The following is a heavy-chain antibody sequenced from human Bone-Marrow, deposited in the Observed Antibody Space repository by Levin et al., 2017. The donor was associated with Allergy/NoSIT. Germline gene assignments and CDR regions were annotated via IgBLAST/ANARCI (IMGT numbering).Heavy chain of an antibody. CDR2: INESGKT. V-gene: IGHV4-38-2*02. CDR3: AREYYMDV. Sequence: SETLSLTCAVSGYSISSDYYWGWIRQPPGKGLEWIGNINESGKTKYNPSLKSRVTISVDTSKNQFSLQLNSVTAADTAAYFCAREYYMDVWGKGTTVTVSS. CDR1: GYSISSDYY. J-gene: IGHJ6*03.